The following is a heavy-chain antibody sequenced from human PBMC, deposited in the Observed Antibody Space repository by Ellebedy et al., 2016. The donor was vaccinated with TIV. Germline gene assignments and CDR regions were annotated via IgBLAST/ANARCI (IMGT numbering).Heavy chain of an antibody. J-gene: IGHJ4*02. CDR3: TTNPGVWGDF. CDR2: IKSNANGETA. Sequence: PGGSLRLPCAASGLTFREAWMNWVRQAPGKGLEWVGHIKSNANGETADYAAPVKGRFTISRDDSKDTLYLQMDSLRTEDTAVYYCTTNPGVWGDFWGQGTQVTVSS. V-gene: IGHV3-15*07. CDR1: GLTFREAW. D-gene: IGHD2-8*01.